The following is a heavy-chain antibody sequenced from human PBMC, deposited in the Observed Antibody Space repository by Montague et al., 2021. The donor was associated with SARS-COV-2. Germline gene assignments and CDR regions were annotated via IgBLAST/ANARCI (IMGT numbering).Heavy chain of an antibody. V-gene: IGHV3-23*03. CDR2: IYSGGSST. CDR3: AREGGWLSRGSYYFDY. D-gene: IGHD3-22*01. J-gene: IGHJ4*02. Sequence: SLRLSCAASGFTFSNYAMSWVRQAPGKGLEWVSVIYSGGSSTYYADSVKGRFTISRDNSKNTLYLQMNSLRAEDTAVYYCAREGGWLSRGSYYFDYWGQGTLVTVSS. CDR1: GFTFSNYA.